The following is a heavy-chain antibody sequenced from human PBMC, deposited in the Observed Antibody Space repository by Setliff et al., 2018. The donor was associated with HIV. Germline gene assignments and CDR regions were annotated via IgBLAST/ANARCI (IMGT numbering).Heavy chain of an antibody. CDR2: VNPKFGGI. Sequence: GASVKVSCKASGYTFTDYYFHWVRQAPGQGLEWMGWVNPKFGGIHYAQNFQDRVTMTRDTSIRTAYMELRRLRSDDTAIYYCARGFGHCGGDCYSDLFDYWGQGTLVTVSS. J-gene: IGHJ4*02. CDR1: GYTFTDYY. D-gene: IGHD2-21*02. V-gene: IGHV1-2*02. CDR3: ARGFGHCGGDCYSDLFDY.